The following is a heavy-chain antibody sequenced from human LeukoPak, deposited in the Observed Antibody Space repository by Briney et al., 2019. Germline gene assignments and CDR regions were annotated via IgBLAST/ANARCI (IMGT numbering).Heavy chain of an antibody. Sequence: GGSLRLSCAASGFTVSYNYMSWVRQAPGKGLEWVSAISGSGGSTYYADSVKGRFTISRDNSKNTLFLQMNSLRAEDTAVYYCASYDSRGYYQYFDYWGQGTLVTVSS. CDR1: GFTVSYNY. J-gene: IGHJ4*02. V-gene: IGHV3-23*01. CDR3: ASYDSRGYYQYFDY. D-gene: IGHD3-22*01. CDR2: ISGSGGST.